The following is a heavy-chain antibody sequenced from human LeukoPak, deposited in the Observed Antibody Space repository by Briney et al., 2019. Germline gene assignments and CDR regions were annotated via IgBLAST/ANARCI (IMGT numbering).Heavy chain of an antibody. J-gene: IGHJ4*02. V-gene: IGHV4-59*01. Sequence: SVTLSLTCTVSGDSLSYYYWSWIRQPPGKGLEGIGYIYYSGSTNYNSSLKSRVTISVDTSKNQFSLKLSSVTAADTGVYYCVRPPSDDHILTVDYLDYSGRGTLVTVSS. CDR3: VRPPSDDHILTVDYLDY. CDR1: GDSLSYYY. CDR2: IYYSGST. D-gene: IGHD3-9*01.